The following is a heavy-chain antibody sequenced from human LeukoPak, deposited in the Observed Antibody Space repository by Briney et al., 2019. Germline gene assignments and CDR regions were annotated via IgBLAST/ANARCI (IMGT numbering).Heavy chain of an antibody. CDR1: GLTFSIYS. J-gene: IGHJ4*02. CDR3: ARDPWGMLVVEVAGFDY. D-gene: IGHD6-19*01. V-gene: IGHV3-21*01. Sequence: GGSLRLSCAASGLTFSIYSMNWVRQAPGKGLEWVSSISSSSSYIYYADSVKGRFTISRDNAKNSLYLQMNSLRGEDTAVYYCARDPWGMLVVEVAGFDYWGQGTLVTVSS. CDR2: ISSSSSYI.